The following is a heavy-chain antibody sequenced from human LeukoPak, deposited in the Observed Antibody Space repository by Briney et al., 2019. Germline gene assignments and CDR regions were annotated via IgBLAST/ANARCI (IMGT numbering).Heavy chain of an antibody. V-gene: IGHV4-4*02. D-gene: IGHD3-10*01. CDR1: GGSISSSNW. J-gene: IGHJ4*02. Sequence: PSETLSLTCAVSGGSISSSNWWSWVRQPPGKGLEWIGEIYHSGSTNYNPSLKSRVTISVDKSKNQFSLKLSSVTAANTAVYYCARDRRNKLLWFGELFYYFDYWGQGTLVTVSS. CDR2: IYHSGST. CDR3: ARDRRNKLLWFGELFYYFDY.